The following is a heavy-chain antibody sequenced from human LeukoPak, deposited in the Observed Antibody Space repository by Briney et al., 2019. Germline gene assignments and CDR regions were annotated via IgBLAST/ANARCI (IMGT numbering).Heavy chain of an antibody. CDR1: GFTFTSSA. J-gene: IGHJ3*02. CDR3: AAASEIVVVTADAFDI. D-gene: IGHD2-21*02. CDR2: IVVGGGNK. V-gene: IGHV1-58*02. Sequence: ASVKLSCTASGFTFTSSAMQWVRQARGQRLEWIGCIVVGGGNKNYAEKFQERFTITRDMSKSTAYMELSSLRSEDTAVYYCAAASEIVVVTADAFDIRGQGTMVTVS.